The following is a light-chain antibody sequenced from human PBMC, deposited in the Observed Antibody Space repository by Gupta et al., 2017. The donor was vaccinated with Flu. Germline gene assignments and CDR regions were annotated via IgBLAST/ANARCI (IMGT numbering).Light chain of an antibody. CDR2: EVS. CDR1: SNDVGDYNY. V-gene: IGLV2-14*01. Sequence: QTALTPPASVSGSPGQSITISCTGTSNDVGDYNYVSWYQQHPGNAPKLISSEVSNRPSGVSNRFSGSKSGTADSLTISGLQAEDEADYYCSSYTSTNTVVFGTGTKPTVL. J-gene: IGLJ1*01. CDR3: SSYTSTNTVV.